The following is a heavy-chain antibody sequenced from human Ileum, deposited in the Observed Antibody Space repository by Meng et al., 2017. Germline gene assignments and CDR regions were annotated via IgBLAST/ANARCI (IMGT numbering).Heavy chain of an antibody. J-gene: IGHJ4*02. CDR3: ARGVVSGSHYNTY. D-gene: IGHD3-10*01. Sequence: QVQLQESGPGLVKPSGTLSLTCAVSGGSISSSNWWSWVRHPPEKGLEWIGEIHHSSTTNYSPSLKSRLTISVDKSKNQFSLKLHAVTAADTAVYFCARGVVSGSHYNTYWGQGILVTVSS. CDR1: GGSISSSNW. CDR2: IHHSSTT. V-gene: IGHV4-4*02.